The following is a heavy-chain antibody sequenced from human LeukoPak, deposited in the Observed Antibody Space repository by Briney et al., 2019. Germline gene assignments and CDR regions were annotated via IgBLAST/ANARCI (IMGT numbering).Heavy chain of an antibody. CDR2: IYTSGST. CDR3: ARVRRSYPSPRVYYWFDP. Sequence: SETLSLTCTVSGGCISSYYWSWIRQPAGKGLEWIGRIYTSGSTNYNPSLKSRVTISVDKSKNQFSLKLSSVTAADTAVYYCARVRRSYPSPRVYYWFDPWGQGTLVTVSS. CDR1: GGCISSYY. V-gene: IGHV4-4*07. D-gene: IGHD6-13*01. J-gene: IGHJ5*02.